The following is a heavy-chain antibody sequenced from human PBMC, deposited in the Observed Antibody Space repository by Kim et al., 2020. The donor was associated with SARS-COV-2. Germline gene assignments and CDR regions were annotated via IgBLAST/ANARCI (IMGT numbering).Heavy chain of an antibody. D-gene: IGHD3-10*01. J-gene: IGHJ4*02. V-gene: IGHV3-23*01. CDR1: GFTFSSYA. CDR2: ISGSGGST. Sequence: GGSLRLSCAASGFTFSSYAMSWVRQAPGKGLEWVSAISGSGGSTYYADSVKGRFTISRDNSKNTLYLQMNSLRAEDTAVYYCAKGLLWFGEEHIFDYWGQGTLVTVSS. CDR3: AKGLLWFGEEHIFDY.